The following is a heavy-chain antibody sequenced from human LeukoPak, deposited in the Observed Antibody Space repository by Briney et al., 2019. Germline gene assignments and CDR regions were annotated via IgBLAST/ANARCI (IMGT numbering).Heavy chain of an antibody. V-gene: IGHV3-23*01. CDR2: IIDSGEST. Sequence: GGSLSLSWAASGFTFSSYAMSWVRQAPGKGLEWVSGIIDSGESTYYANFAKGRFTISRDNSNNTLYLQMNSLRAEDTAVYYCAKFYVAVCGKGTAVAVSS. CDR1: GFTFSSYA. CDR3: AKFYVAV. J-gene: IGHJ6*03.